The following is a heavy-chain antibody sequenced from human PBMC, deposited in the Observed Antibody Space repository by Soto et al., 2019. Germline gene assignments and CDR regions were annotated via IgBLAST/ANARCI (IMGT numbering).Heavy chain of an antibody. J-gene: IGHJ4*02. CDR3: AKGVGATYLFDY. CDR2: ISYDGSNK. CDR1: GFTFSSYG. V-gene: IGHV3-30*18. D-gene: IGHD1-26*01. Sequence: GGSVRLSCAASGFTFSSYGMHWVRQAPGKGLEWVAVISYDGSNKYYADSVKGRFTISRDNSKNTLYLQMDSLRAEDTAVYYCAKGVGATYLFDYWGLGTLVTVSS.